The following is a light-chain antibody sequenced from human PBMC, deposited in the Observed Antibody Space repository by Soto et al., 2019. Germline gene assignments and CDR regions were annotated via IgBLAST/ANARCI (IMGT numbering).Light chain of an antibody. J-gene: IGLJ1*01. CDR3: QSYDNSLSAYV. V-gene: IGLV1-40*01. Sequence: QSALTQPPSLSGSPGQRVTISCTWISSDIGAGSEVHWYQQLPGTAPKLLIFGSTNRPSGVPDRFSGSKSATSASLAITGLQAEDEADYYCQSYDNSLSAYVFGTGTKVTVL. CDR1: SSDIGAGSE. CDR2: GST.